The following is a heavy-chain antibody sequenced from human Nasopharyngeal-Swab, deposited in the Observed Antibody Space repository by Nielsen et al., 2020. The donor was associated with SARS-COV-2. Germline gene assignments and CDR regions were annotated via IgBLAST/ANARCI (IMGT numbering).Heavy chain of an antibody. D-gene: IGHD6-13*01. CDR1: GFTFSSYA. J-gene: IGHJ4*02. CDR2: ISYDGSNK. V-gene: IGHV3-30-3*01. Sequence: GGSLRLSCAASGFTFSSYAMHWVRQAPGKGLEWVAVISYDGSNKYYADSVKGRFTISRDNSKNTLYLQMNSLRAEDTAVYYCARELLAAAGRWGQGTLVTVSS. CDR3: ARELLAAAGR.